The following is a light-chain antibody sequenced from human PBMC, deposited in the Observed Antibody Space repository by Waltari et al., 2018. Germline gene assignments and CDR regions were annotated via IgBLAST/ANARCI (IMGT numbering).Light chain of an antibody. CDR2: GNT. V-gene: IGLV1-40*01. Sequence: QSVLTQPPSVSGAPGQRVTISCTGSNSNIGAGFDVHWYKQIPGTAPKVLIYGNTSRPSGVPDRFSGSKSGTSASLAITGLQAEDEADYYCQSYDSSLTAWVFGGGTRLTVL. CDR3: QSYDSSLTAWV. J-gene: IGLJ3*02. CDR1: NSNIGAGFD.